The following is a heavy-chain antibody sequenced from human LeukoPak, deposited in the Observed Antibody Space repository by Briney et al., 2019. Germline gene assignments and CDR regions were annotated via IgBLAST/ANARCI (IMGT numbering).Heavy chain of an antibody. D-gene: IGHD3-10*01. Sequence: GGSLRLSCAASGLNFRAYGMSWVRQAPGKGLEWVSTISGSGDSTYHADSVKGRFTISRDNSKNTLSLQMNSPRAEDTAVYFCARDYFGSGTYYPYQYYGMDVWGQGTTVTVSS. CDR2: ISGSGDST. J-gene: IGHJ6*02. CDR1: GLNFRAYG. CDR3: ARDYFGSGTYYPYQYYGMDV. V-gene: IGHV3-23*01.